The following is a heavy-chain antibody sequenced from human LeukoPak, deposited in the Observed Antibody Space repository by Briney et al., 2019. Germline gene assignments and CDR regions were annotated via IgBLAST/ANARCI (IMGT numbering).Heavy chain of an antibody. CDR3: ARIAKYSSDWYVGVNWFDP. V-gene: IGHV1-2*02. D-gene: IGHD6-19*01. CDR2: INPNSGGT. J-gene: IGHJ5*02. Sequence: ASVKVSCKASGYTFTGYYMHWVRQAPGQGLEWMGWINPNSGGTNYAQKFQGRVTMTRDTSISTAYMELSRLRSDDTAVYYCARIAKYSSDWYVGVNWFDPWGQGALVTVSS. CDR1: GYTFTGYY.